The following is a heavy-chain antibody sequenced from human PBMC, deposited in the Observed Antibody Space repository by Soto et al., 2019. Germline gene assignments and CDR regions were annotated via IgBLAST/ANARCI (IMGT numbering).Heavy chain of an antibody. D-gene: IGHD3-22*01. Sequence: EVQLVESGGGLVQPGESLRLSCAASGFTFSDYWMTWVRQAPGKGLEWVANIKKDESKKSYLDSVRGRFTISRDNARMSLYLHRDSLRDADTALYDCARDVSAGGGSYYCDAFDMWCQGTRFPFSS. CDR1: GFTFSDYW. CDR3: ARDVSAGGGSYYCDAFDM. CDR2: IKKDESKK. J-gene: IGHJ3*02. V-gene: IGHV3-7*01.